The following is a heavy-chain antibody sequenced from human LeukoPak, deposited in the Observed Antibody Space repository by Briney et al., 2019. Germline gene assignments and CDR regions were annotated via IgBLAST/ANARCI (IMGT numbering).Heavy chain of an antibody. V-gene: IGHV1-46*01. CDR2: INPSGGST. CDR1: GGTFTNYA. CDR3: AGFWSGYYTSRYFDY. Sequence: ASVKVSRKASGGTFTNYAISWVRQAPGQGLEWMGIINPSGGSTSYAQKFQGRVTMTRDTSTSTVYMELSSLRSEDTAVYYCAGFWSGYYTSRYFDYWGQGTLVTVSS. J-gene: IGHJ4*02. D-gene: IGHD3-3*01.